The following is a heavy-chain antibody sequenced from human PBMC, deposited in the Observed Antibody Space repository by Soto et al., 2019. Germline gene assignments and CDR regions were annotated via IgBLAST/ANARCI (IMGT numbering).Heavy chain of an antibody. CDR2: IYYSGST. Sequence: QLQLQESGPGLVKPSETLSLTCTVSGGSISSSSYYWGWIRQPPGKGLEWIGSIYYSGSTYYNPSLKSRVTISVDTSKNQFSLKLSSVTAADTAVYYCARHWRSSRRYCSSTSCYDFDYWGQGTLVTVSS. V-gene: IGHV4-39*01. D-gene: IGHD2-2*01. CDR3: ARHWRSSRRYCSSTSCYDFDY. J-gene: IGHJ4*02. CDR1: GGSISSSSYY.